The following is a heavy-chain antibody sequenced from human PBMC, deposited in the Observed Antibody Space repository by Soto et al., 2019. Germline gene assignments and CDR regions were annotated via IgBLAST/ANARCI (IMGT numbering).Heavy chain of an antibody. CDR2: IYYSGST. D-gene: IGHD6-6*01. CDR3: ARSIGIAAPTGWFDP. V-gene: IGHV4-59*01. J-gene: IGHJ5*02. CDR1: GGSISSYY. Sequence: PSETLSLTCTVSGGSISSYYWSWIRQPPGKGLEWIGYIYYSGSTNYNPSLKSRVTISVDTSKNQFSLKLSSVTAADTAVYYCARSIGIAAPTGWFDPWGQGTLVTVSS.